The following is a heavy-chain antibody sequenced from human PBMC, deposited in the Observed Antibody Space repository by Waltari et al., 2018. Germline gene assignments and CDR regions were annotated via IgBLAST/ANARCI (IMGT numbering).Heavy chain of an antibody. D-gene: IGHD3-10*01. CDR1: GFTFTTYS. CDR2: ISSSSDWI. J-gene: IGHJ2*01. Sequence: GSLRLSCAASGFTFTTYSMNWVRQAPGKGLEWIAYISSSSDWIYSADSVKGRFTISRDNAKNSVYLQMNSLRADDTAVYYCAGIRRGYWFFDLWGRGTLVTVSS. V-gene: IGHV3-21*05. CDR3: AGIRRGYWFFDL.